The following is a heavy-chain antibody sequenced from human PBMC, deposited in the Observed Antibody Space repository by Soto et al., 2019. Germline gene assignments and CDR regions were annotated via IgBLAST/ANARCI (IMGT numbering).Heavy chain of an antibody. V-gene: IGHV1-69*13. D-gene: IGHD6-19*01. CDR2: IIPIFGTA. CDR3: ARESVAEIAVVPRYYYYGMDV. J-gene: IGHJ6*02. Sequence: SVKVSCKASGGTFSSYAISWVRQAPGQGLEWMGGIIPIFGTANYAQKFQGRVTITADESTSTAYMELSSLRSEDTAVYYCARESVAEIAVVPRYYYYGMDVWGQGTTVTVSS. CDR1: GGTFSSYA.